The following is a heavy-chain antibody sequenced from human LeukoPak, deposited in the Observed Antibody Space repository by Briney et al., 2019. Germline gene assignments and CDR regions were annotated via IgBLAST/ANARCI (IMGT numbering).Heavy chain of an antibody. V-gene: IGHV3-30*03. CDR3: TRGRWSDT. J-gene: IGHJ5*02. CDR1: GFTFSIYG. CDR2: ISYDGSKN. Sequence: PGRSLRLSCAASGFTFSIYGMHWVRQAPGKGLEWVAVISYDGSKNYFADSVKGRFTISRDNSKNTLYLQMNSLRVEDTAVYYCTRGRWSDTWGQGTLVTVSS.